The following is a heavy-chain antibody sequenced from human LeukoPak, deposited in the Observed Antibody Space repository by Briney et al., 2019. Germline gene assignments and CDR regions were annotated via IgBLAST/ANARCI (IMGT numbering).Heavy chain of an antibody. D-gene: IGHD2-2*02. CDR2: IIPIFGTA. CDR3: ARTLDIVVVPAAILPRYDAFDI. J-gene: IGHJ3*02. CDR1: GGTFSSYA. Sequence: GASVKVSCKASGGTFSSYAISWVRQAPGQGLEWMGGIIPIFGTANYAQKFQGRVTITADESTSTAYMELSSLRSEDTAVYYCARTLDIVVVPAAILPRYDAFDIWGQGTMVTVSS. V-gene: IGHV1-69*13.